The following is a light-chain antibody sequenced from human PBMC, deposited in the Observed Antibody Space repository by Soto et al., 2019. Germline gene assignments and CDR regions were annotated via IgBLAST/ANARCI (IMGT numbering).Light chain of an antibody. CDR1: QSLLQSKGYKY. CDR2: LGS. J-gene: IGKJ4*02. Sequence: DVVMTQSPLSLPVTPGEPASISCRSSQSLLQSKGYKYLDWYLQKPGQSPQLLIYLGSNRASGVPDRFSGSGSGTDFTLKISRVEAEDVGGYYCMQVLQTPLTFGGGTKVEIK. CDR3: MQVLQTPLT. V-gene: IGKV2-28*01.